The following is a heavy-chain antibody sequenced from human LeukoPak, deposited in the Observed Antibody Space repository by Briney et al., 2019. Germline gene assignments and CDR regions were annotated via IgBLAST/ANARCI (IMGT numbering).Heavy chain of an antibody. D-gene: IGHD5-18*01. Sequence: GGSLRLSCAASGFTFSSYWMHWVRQAPGKGLVWVSRIKTDGSSTTYADSVKGRFTISRDNAKNTLYLQMNSLRAEDTAVYYCARRRGYSYGVDYWGQGTLVTVSS. J-gene: IGHJ4*02. CDR1: GFTFSSYW. CDR2: IKTDGSST. CDR3: ARRRGYSYGVDY. V-gene: IGHV3-74*01.